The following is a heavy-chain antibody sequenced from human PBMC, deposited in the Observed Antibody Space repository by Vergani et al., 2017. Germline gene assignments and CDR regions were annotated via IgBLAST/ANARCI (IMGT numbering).Heavy chain of an antibody. CDR3: ARASHCINCYSEGPNGPGYYYMDV. J-gene: IGHJ6*03. CDR1: GASVSRGPYY. D-gene: IGHD2-21*01. Sequence: QVQLQESGPGLVKPSQTLSLTCTVSGASVSRGPYYWTWIRQPAGKKLEWIVRMYTSGHTIYNPSLESRVTMSVDTSKNQFSLQLSSVTAADTAVYYCARASHCINCYSEGPNGPGYYYMDVWGK. CDR2: MYTSGHT. V-gene: IGHV4-61*02.